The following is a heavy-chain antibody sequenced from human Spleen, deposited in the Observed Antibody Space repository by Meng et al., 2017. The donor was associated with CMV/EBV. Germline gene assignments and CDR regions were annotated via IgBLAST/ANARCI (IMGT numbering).Heavy chain of an antibody. J-gene: IGHJ6*02. CDR3: AREDSGSYYGVNWYYYYGMDV. CDR1: GFTFSSYA. CDR2: IRYDGSNK. D-gene: IGHD1-26*01. V-gene: IGHV3-30*02. Sequence: GESLKISCATSGFTFSSYAMHWVRQAPGKGLDWVAFIRYDGSNKDYTDSVKGRFTISRDNSKNTLYLLMNSLRAEDTAVYYCAREDSGSYYGVNWYYYYGMDVWGQGTTVTVSS.